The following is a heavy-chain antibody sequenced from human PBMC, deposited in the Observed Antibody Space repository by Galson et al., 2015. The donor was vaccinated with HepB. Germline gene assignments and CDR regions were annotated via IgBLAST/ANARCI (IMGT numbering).Heavy chain of an antibody. CDR3: AHSRQDGDYFDY. CDR2: IYWDDDK. D-gene: IGHD4-17*01. J-gene: IGHJ4*02. CDR1: GFSLSTSGVG. Sequence: PALVKPTQTLTLTCTFSGFSLSTSGVGVGWIRQPPGKALEWLALIYWDDDKRYSPSLKSRLTITKDTSKNQVVLTMTNMGPVDTATYYCAHSRQDGDYFDYWGQGTLVTVSS. V-gene: IGHV2-5*02.